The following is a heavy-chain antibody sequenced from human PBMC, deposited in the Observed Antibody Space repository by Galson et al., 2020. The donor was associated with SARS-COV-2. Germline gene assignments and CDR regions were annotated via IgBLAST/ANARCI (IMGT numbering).Heavy chain of an antibody. Sequence: GESLKISCAASGFTFSSYAMHWVRQAPGKGLEWVAVISYDGSNKYYSDSVKGRFTISRDNSKNTLYLQMNSLRAEDTAVYDCAWTDPMVRGVMGLCDYGMDVWGQGTTVTVSS. J-gene: IGHJ6*02. D-gene: IGHD3-10*01. CDR3: AWTDPMVRGVMGLCDYGMDV. CDR2: ISYDGSNK. CDR1: GFTFSSYA. V-gene: IGHV3-30*04.